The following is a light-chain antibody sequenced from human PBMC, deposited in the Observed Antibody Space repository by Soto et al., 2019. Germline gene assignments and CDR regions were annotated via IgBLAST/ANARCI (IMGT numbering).Light chain of an antibody. Sequence: QSVLTQPPSASGTPGQRVTISCSGSSSSIGTNPVNWYQQLPGTAPRLLIHGNDQRPSGVPDRVSGSKSGTSASLAISGRQSEDEADYYCAVWDDSLNGVVFGGGTKLTVL. CDR2: GND. V-gene: IGLV1-44*01. CDR1: SSSIGTNP. CDR3: AVWDDSLNGVV. J-gene: IGLJ2*01.